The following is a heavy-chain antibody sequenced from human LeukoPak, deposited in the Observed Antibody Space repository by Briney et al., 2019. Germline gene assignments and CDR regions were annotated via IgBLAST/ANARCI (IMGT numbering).Heavy chain of an antibody. V-gene: IGHV3-53*01. CDR2: IYSGGST. D-gene: IGHD3-10*01. Sequence: QAGGSLRLSCAASGFTFSTFAMIWVRQPPGKGLEWVSVIYSGGSTYYADSVKGRFTIFRDNSKNTLYLQMNSLRAEDTAVYYCATFSGSYYNDYYYMDVWGKGTTVTISS. J-gene: IGHJ6*03. CDR3: ATFSGSYYNDYYYMDV. CDR1: GFTFSTFA.